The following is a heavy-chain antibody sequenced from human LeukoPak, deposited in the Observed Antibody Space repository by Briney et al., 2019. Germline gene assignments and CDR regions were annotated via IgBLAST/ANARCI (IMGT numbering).Heavy chain of an antibody. CDR3: ARVVEGYYGSGSPNGDY. D-gene: IGHD3-10*01. J-gene: IGHJ4*02. CDR1: GYTFTGYY. V-gene: IGHV1-2*02. CDR2: INPNSGGT. Sequence: GASVKVSCKASGYTFTGYYMHWVRQAPGQGLEWMGWINPNSGGTNYAQKFQGRVTMTRDTSISTAYMELSRLRSDDTAVYYCARVVEGYYGSGSPNGDYWGQGTLVTVSS.